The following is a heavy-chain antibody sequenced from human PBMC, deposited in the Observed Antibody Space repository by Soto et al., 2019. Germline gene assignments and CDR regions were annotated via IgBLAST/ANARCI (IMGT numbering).Heavy chain of an antibody. CDR1: GFTFSDYA. D-gene: IGHD1-7*01. V-gene: IGHV3-23*01. J-gene: IGHJ4*02. CDR2: ISANGQGI. CDR3: AKDRNYPRDQFHY. Sequence: GGSLRLSCVASGFTFSDYAMAWVRQSPGKGLEWVSAISANGQGIYYADSVRGRFTISRDNSKNTIFLHMDSLRAEDTAVYYCAKDRNYPRDQFHYWGQGTLVTVSS.